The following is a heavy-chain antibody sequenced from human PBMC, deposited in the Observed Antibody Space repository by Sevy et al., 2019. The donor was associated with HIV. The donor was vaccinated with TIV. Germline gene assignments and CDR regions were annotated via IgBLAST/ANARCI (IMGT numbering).Heavy chain of an antibody. CDR2: IKSNADGGTT. V-gene: IGHV3-15*01. J-gene: IGHJ6*02. CDR3: TTHPSLSSAMMVVAEGGMDV. D-gene: IGHD3-22*01. CDR1: GFAFSNYY. Sequence: GGSLRLSCVASGFAFSNYYAMHWVRQAPGKGLEWVGRIKSNADGGTTDYAAPVKGRFTISRDDSKNTLYLQMESLQTEDTAVYYCTTHPSLSSAMMVVAEGGMDVWGQGTTVTVSS.